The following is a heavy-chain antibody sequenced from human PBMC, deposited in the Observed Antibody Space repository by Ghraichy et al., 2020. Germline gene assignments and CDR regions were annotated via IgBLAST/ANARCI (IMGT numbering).Heavy chain of an antibody. CDR2: ISGSGGST. CDR1: GFTFSSYA. J-gene: IGHJ3*02. V-gene: IGHV3-23*01. D-gene: IGHD4-17*01. CDR3: AKDASRDYGDHDAFDI. Sequence: GGSLRLSCAASGFTFSSYAMSWVRQAPGKGLEWVSAISGSGGSTYYADSVKGRFTISRDNSKNTLYLQMNSLRAEDTAVYYCAKDASRDYGDHDAFDIWGQGTMVTVSS.